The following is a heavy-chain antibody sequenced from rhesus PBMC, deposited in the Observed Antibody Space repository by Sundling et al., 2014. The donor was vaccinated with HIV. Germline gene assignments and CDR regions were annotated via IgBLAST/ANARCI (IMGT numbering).Heavy chain of an antibody. CDR2: ITSGGDST. J-gene: IGHJ4*01. Sequence: EVQLVESGGGLVQPGGSLRLSYAASGFTFSSYGMYWVRQAPGKGLEWISGITSGGDSTYYADSVKGRFTISRDNSKNTLSLQMNSLRAEDTAVYYCGTECIAAAKGIDHWGQGALVTVSS. V-gene: IGHV3S42*01. CDR1: GFTFSSYG. D-gene: IGHD6-43*01. CDR3: GTECIAAAKGIDH.